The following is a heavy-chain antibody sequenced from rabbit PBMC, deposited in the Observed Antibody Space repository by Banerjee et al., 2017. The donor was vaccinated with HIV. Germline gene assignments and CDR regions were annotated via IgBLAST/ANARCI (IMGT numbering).Heavy chain of an antibody. CDR2: IEAGSSGFT. Sequence: ESGGGLVQPGGSLKLSCKASGFDFSSDSYMCWVRQAPGKGLEWIACIEAGSSGFTYFASWAKGRFTISKTSSTTVTLQMTSLTAADTATYFCARDTSSSFSSYGMDLWGPGTLVTVS. V-gene: IGHV1S40*01. CDR3: ARDTSSSFSSYGMDL. D-gene: IGHD1-1*01. J-gene: IGHJ6*01. CDR1: GFDFSSDSY.